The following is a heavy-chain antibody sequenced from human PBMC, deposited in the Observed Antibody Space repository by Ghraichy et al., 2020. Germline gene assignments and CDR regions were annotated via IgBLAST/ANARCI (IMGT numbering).Heavy chain of an antibody. CDR3: ASGAYCGGDCYDWYFDL. CDR1: GFTFSSYW. J-gene: IGHJ2*01. Sequence: GGSLRLSCAASGFTFSSYWMSWVRQAPGKGLEWVANIKQDGSEKYYVDSVKGRFTISRDNAKNSLYLQMNSLRAEDTAVYYCASGAYCGGDCYDWYFDLWGRGTLVTVSS. V-gene: IGHV3-7*01. CDR2: IKQDGSEK. D-gene: IGHD2-21*02.